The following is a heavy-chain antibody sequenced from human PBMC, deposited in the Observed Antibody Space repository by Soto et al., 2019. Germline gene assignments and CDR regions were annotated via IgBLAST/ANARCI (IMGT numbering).Heavy chain of an antibody. V-gene: IGHV3-74*01. D-gene: IGHD2-15*01. J-gene: IGHJ6*02. CDR3: ARGIKNYYGSDV. CDR1: GFTFSSYW. Sequence: EVQLVESGGGLVQPGGSLRLSCAASGFTFSSYWMHWVRQASGKGLVCVSRIKYDGSSTSYADSVKGRATISRDNAENTVNLQMNSLTAEDTAVYYCARGIKNYYGSDVWGQGTTVTVSS. CDR2: IKYDGSST.